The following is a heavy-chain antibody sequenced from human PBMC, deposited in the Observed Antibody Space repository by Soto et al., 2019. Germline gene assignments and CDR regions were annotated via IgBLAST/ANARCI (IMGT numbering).Heavy chain of an antibody. CDR2: IYYSGST. D-gene: IGHD2-15*01. V-gene: IGHV4-59*01. CDR1: GGSISSYY. J-gene: IGHJ4*02. CDR3: TARRGWYGPLGY. Sequence: QVQLQESGPGLVKPSETLSLTCTVSGGSISSYYWSWIRQPPGKGLEWIGYIYYSGSTNYNRSLKSRVTIAVDTSKNQFSLRMSSVPAADPAVCYCTARRGWYGPLGYWGQGTLVSASS.